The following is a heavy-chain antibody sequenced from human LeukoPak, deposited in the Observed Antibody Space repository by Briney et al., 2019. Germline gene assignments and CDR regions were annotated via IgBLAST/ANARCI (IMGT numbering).Heavy chain of an antibody. CDR2: INHSGST. V-gene: IGHV4-34*01. CDR3: ARENGIVDY. J-gene: IGHJ4*02. Sequence: PGGSLRLSCAASGFTFSNAWMSWVRQAPGKGLGWVGEINHSGSTNYNPSLKSRVTISVDTSKNQFSLKLSSVTAADTAVYYCARENGIVDYWGQGTLVTVSS. CDR1: GFTFSNAW. D-gene: IGHD1-26*01.